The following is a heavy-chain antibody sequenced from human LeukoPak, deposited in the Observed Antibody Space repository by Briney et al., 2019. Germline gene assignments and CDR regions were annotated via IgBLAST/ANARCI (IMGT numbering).Heavy chain of an antibody. CDR2: ISAYNGNR. Sequence: GASVKVSCKASDYTFSSYGIHWVRQAPGQGPEWMGWISAYNGNRDYALKFQGRVTMATDTSTNTAQMELRSLRSDDTAVYYCARGPSHYFGAGCAPKDFDYWVEGTLVIVSS. D-gene: IGHD3-10*01. CDR3: ARGPSHYFGAGCAPKDFDY. J-gene: IGHJ4*02. CDR1: DYTFSSYG. V-gene: IGHV1-18*01.